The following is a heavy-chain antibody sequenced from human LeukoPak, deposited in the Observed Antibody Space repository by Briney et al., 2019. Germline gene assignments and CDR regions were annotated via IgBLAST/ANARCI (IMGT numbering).Heavy chain of an antibody. D-gene: IGHD6-13*01. CDR3: ATTVIAAAGMYFDY. CDR1: GFTFSSYW. V-gene: IGHV3-7*01. CDR2: IKQDGSEK. Sequence: GGSLRLSCAASGFTFSSYWMSWVRQAPGKWLEWVANIKQDGSEKYYVDSVKGRFTISRDNAKNSLYLQMNSLRAEDTAVHYCATTVIAAAGMYFDYWGQGTLVTVSS. J-gene: IGHJ4*02.